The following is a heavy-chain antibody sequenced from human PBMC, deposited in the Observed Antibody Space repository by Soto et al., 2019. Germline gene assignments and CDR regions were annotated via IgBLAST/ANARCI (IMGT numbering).Heavy chain of an antibody. J-gene: IGHJ4*02. CDR3: ARSITPYYYDGSGYPMGY. D-gene: IGHD3-22*01. Sequence: PSETLSLTCTVSGGSISSYYWSWIRQPPGKGLEWIGYIYYSGSTNYNPSLKSRVTISVDTSKNQFSLKLSSVTAADTAVYYCARSITPYYYDGSGYPMGYWGQGTLVTVSS. V-gene: IGHV4-59*01. CDR1: GGSISSYY. CDR2: IYYSGST.